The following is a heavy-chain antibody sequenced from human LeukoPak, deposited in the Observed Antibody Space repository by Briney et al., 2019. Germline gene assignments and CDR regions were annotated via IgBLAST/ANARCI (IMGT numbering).Heavy chain of an antibody. CDR1: GFTFSNYA. CDR2: ITSGGGTT. D-gene: IGHD6-25*01. V-gene: IGHV3-23*01. CDR3: ARDPPRAAWVFDY. Sequence: GGSLRLSCAASGFTFSNYAMSWVRQAPGEALEWVSAITSGGGTTYYAGSVKGRFTISRDNSKNTLYLQMNSLRAEDTAVYYCARDPPRAAWVFDYWGQGTLVSVSS. J-gene: IGHJ4*02.